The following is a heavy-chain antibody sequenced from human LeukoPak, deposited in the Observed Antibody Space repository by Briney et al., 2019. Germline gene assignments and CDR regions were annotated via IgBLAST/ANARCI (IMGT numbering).Heavy chain of an antibody. Sequence: PSETLSLTCAVYGGSFSGYYWSWIRQPPGKGLEWIGEINHSGSTNYNPSLKSRVTISVDTSKNQFSLKLSSVTAADTAVYYCARGWELRAFMDVWGKGTTVTVSS. CDR1: GGSFSGYY. D-gene: IGHD3-10*01. V-gene: IGHV4-34*01. J-gene: IGHJ6*03. CDR2: INHSGST. CDR3: ARGWELRAFMDV.